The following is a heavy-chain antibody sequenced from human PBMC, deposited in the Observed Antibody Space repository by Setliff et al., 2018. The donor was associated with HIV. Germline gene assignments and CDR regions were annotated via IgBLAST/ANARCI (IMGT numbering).Heavy chain of an antibody. D-gene: IGHD2-15*01. CDR1: GYTFTDYY. CDR2: IYPSGGNA. CDR3: AREAHGGNPWGDY. Sequence: WASVKVPCKASGYTFTDYYVHWVRQAPGQGLEWMGVIYPSGGNANYAQKFQGRVTMTRDTSTSTVYMEVNSLRSEDTAVYYCAREAHGGNPWGDYWGQGTLVTVSS. V-gene: IGHV1-46*01. J-gene: IGHJ4*02.